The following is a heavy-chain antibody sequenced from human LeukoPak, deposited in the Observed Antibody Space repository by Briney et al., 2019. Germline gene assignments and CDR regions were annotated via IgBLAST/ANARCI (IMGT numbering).Heavy chain of an antibody. CDR2: ISAYNGNT. D-gene: IGHD1-7*01. Sequence: ASVKVSCKASGYTFTSYGISWVRHPPGHGLEWMGWISAYNGNTNYEQKLQGRVTMTTDTSTSTAYMELRSLRSDDRAVYYCARLYNCNYHAFDILLRGTIVTVSS. J-gene: IGHJ3*02. CDR1: GYTFTSYG. CDR3: ARLYNCNYHAFDI. V-gene: IGHV1-18*01.